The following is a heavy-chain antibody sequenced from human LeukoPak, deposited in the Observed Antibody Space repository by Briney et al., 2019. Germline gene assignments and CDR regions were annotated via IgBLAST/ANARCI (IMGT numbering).Heavy chain of an antibody. D-gene: IGHD3-22*01. CDR2: IPFDGSNK. CDR1: AFTFSIYG. Sequence: GGSLRLSCAASAFTFSIYGMHWVSQAQSKGLEWVAFIPFDGSNKYYADFVKGRFTISRDNSNNTVYLQMNSLRVEDTAVYYCVQDARVSRGYYYAGQIDYWGQGTLVTVAS. CDR3: VQDARVSRGYYYAGQIDY. V-gene: IGHV3-30*02. J-gene: IGHJ4*02.